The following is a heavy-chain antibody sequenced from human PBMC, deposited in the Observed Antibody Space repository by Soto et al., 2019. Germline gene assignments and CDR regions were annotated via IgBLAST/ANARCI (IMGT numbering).Heavy chain of an antibody. J-gene: IGHJ5*02. V-gene: IGHV3-23*01. CDR2: ISGSGDRT. CDR3: ARVIWSGHLTSDL. CDR1: GLTFSAYP. Sequence: EVQKLESGGGLVQPGGSLRLSCAASGLTFSAYPMSWVRQAPGKGLEWVSSISGSGDRTYYADSVKGRFTISRDNSKNTLYLQMNSLRDEDTAVYYCARVIWSGHLTSDLWGQGTLVTVSS. D-gene: IGHD3-3*01.